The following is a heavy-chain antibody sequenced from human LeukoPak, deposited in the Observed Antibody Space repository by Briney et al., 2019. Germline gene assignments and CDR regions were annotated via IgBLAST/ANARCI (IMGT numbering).Heavy chain of an antibody. V-gene: IGHV3-74*01. Sequence: GGSLRLSCAASGFSFSNYWMHWVRQDPGKGLVWVSRINPDGGRISYADSVQGRFTISRDNAKNTVYLQLNSLRAEDTAVYYCARVGTGSWYFDLWCRGTLVTFSS. CDR2: INPDGGRI. CDR1: GFSFSNYW. D-gene: IGHD3-10*01. CDR3: ARVGTGSWYFDL. J-gene: IGHJ2*01.